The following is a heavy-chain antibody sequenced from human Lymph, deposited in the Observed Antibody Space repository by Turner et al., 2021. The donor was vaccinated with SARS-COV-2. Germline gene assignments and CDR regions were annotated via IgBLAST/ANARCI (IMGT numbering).Heavy chain of an antibody. V-gene: IGHV1-18*04. CDR3: ARDLGLEWLIKYYYGMDV. CDR1: VYTFPSYG. D-gene: IGHD3-3*01. CDR2: ISAYNGNT. Sequence: VQLVQFGAEVQKHGAPVQVSFKASVYTFPSYGISWVRQAPGQGLEWMGWISAYNGNTNYAQKLQGRVTMTTDTSTSTAYMELRSLRSDDTAVYYCARDLGLEWLIKYYYGMDVWGQGTTVTVSS. J-gene: IGHJ6*02.